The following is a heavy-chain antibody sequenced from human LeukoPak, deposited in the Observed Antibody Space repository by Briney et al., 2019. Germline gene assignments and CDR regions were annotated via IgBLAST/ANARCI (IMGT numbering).Heavy chain of an antibody. CDR3: ARGAKRWLQFKTSAGFDF. CDR2: INAGNGNT. V-gene: IGHV1-3*01. J-gene: IGHJ4*02. D-gene: IGHD5-24*01. Sequence: ASVKVSCKASGYTFTSYAMHWVRQAPGQRLEWMGWINAGNGNTKYSQEFQGRVTMTRDTYTNTFYMELSSLRSEDTAVYYCARGAKRWLQFKTSAGFDFWGQGTLVTVSS. CDR1: GYTFTSYA.